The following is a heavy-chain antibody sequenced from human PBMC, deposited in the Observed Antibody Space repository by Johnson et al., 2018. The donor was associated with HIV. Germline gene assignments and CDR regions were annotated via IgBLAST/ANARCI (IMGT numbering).Heavy chain of an antibody. Sequence: QVQLVESGGALVQPGGSLRLSCAASGFTFSSYGMHWVRQAPGKGLEWVAFIRYDGSNKYYADSVKGRFTISRDNSRNTLYLQMNPLRTEDTALYYCAKVGRIVVAIGNDAFDIWGQGTMVTVSS. J-gene: IGHJ3*02. CDR3: AKVGRIVVAIGNDAFDI. V-gene: IGHV3-30*02. D-gene: IGHD2-21*01. CDR1: GFTFSSYG. CDR2: IRYDGSNK.